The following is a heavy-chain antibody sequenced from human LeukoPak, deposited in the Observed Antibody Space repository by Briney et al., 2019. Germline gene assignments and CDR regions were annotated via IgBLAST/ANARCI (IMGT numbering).Heavy chain of an antibody. CDR2: IKSDGTNI. V-gene: IGHV3-74*01. J-gene: IGHJ6*02. CDR1: GFTFSSYW. Sequence: PSGRSLRLSCAASGFTFSSYWMHWVRQAPGKGLVWVSLIKSDGTNINYADSVKGRFTISRDNAKNTLYLQMNSLRAEDTAVYYCARGYGMDVWGQGTTVTVSS. CDR3: ARGYGMDV.